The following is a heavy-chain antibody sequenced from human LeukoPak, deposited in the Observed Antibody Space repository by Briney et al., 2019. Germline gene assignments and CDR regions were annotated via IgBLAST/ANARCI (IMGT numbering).Heavy chain of an antibody. CDR1: GGSISSGDYY. CDR3: ARETTLYQLLRYWYFDL. D-gene: IGHD2-2*01. CDR2: IYYSGST. V-gene: IGHV4-30-4*01. J-gene: IGHJ2*01. Sequence: SQTLSLTCTVSGGSISSGDYYWSWIRQPPGKGLEWIGYIYYSGSTYHNRSLKSRVTISVDKSKNQFSLKLSSVTAADTAVYYFARETTLYQLLRYWYFDLWGRGTLVTVSS.